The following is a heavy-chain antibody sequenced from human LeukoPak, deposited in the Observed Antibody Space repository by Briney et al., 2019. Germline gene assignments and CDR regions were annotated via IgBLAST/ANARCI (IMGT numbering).Heavy chain of an antibody. V-gene: IGHV1-8*03. D-gene: IGHD3-16*01. J-gene: IGHJ6*03. CDR3: ARGETYAGNMDV. CDR2: MNPNSGNT. CDR1: GYTFTSYD. Sequence: ASVKVSCKASGYTFTSYDINWVRQATGQGLEWMGWMNPNSGNTGYAQKFQGRVTITRNTSISTAYMELSSPRSEDTAVYYCARGETYAGNMDVWGKGTTVTVSS.